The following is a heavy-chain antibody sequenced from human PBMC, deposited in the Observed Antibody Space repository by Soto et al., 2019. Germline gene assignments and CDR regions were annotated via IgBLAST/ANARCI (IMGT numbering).Heavy chain of an antibody. D-gene: IGHD6-13*01. CDR3: AAPIAAAGYYYFYGVDV. V-gene: IGHV1-58*01. Sequence: QMQLVQSGPEVKKPGTSVKVSCKASGFTFISSAVQWVRQARGQRLEWIGWIVVGRGNTKYAQKLQERGTITRVMSASTAYMELSSLRSEDTAVYYCAAPIAAAGYYYFYGVDVWGQGTTVTVSS. J-gene: IGHJ6*02. CDR1: GFTFISSA. CDR2: IVVGRGNT.